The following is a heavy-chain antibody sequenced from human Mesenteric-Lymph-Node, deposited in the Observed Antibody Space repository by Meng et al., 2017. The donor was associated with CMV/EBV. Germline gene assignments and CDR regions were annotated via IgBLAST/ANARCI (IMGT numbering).Heavy chain of an antibody. V-gene: IGHV6-1*01. CDR1: GDSVTSNSGA. Sequence: CAIAGDSVTSNSGAWNWIRQSPSRGLEWLGRTYDRAKWYKDYEVSVKSRITINPDTAKNQFCLQRKSVTPEDTAVYYCARGYRHRFDYWGQGTLVTVSS. D-gene: IGHD1-1*01. CDR3: ARGYRHRFDY. J-gene: IGHJ4*02. CDR2: TYDRAKWYK.